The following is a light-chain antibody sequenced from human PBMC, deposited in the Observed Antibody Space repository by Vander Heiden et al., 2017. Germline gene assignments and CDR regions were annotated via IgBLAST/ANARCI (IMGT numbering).Light chain of an antibody. Sequence: QSALTQPPSASGSPGQSVTLSCTGTSSDVGGYNYVSWYQQHPGKAPKLLVYDDSERPSGVPDRFSGSKSGNTASLTVSGLQAEDEADYYCSSYADNNNLLFGGGTKLTVL. CDR1: SSDVGGYNY. CDR3: SSYADNNNLL. V-gene: IGLV2-8*01. J-gene: IGLJ3*02. CDR2: DDS.